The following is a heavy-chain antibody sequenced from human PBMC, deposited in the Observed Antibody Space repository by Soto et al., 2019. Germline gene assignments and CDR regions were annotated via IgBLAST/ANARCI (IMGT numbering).Heavy chain of an antibody. V-gene: IGHV3-7*03. J-gene: IGHJ3*02. CDR3: ERGGRRSGSYSDAFDI. Sequence: GSLRLSCVASGFTFSGYWMSWVRQAPGKGLEWVANIKQDGSEKYYVDSVKGRFTVSRDNAKNSLYLQMNSLKTDDTAVYYCERGGRRSGSYSDAFDIWGQGTMVTVSS. CDR1: GFTFSGYW. D-gene: IGHD1-26*01. CDR2: IKQDGSEK.